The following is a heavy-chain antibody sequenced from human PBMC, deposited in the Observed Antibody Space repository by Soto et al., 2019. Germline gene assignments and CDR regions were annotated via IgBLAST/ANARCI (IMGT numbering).Heavy chain of an antibody. J-gene: IGHJ6*02. CDR1: GYSFTSYW. CDR2: IYPGDSDT. CDR3: AKQGRGNGGYVDYYYDMDV. Sequence: GESLKISCKGPGYSFTSYWIGWVRQVRGQGLEWMGIIYPGDSDTRYSPSFQGQVTISDDKSISTAYLQWSSLKAADTALYYCAKQGRGNGGYVDYYYDMDVWGQGTTVTVSS. D-gene: IGHD5-12*01. V-gene: IGHV5-51*01.